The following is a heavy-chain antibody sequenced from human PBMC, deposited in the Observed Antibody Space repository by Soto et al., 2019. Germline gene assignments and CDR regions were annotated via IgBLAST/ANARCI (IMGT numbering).Heavy chain of an antibody. D-gene: IGHD5-18*01. V-gene: IGHV4-30-4*01. CDR2: IYDSGIT. CDR3: ALDVAHGYTENG. Sequence: QVQLQESGPGLVKPSQTLSLACTVSGGSVGSGEYYYSWIRQPPGKGLEWIGYIYDSGITNYTPSLKGRVTMSLDRSNNQVSLKLSSVPAADTAVYFCALDVAHGYTENGWGQGTMVTVSS. CDR1: GGSVGSGEYY. J-gene: IGHJ3*01.